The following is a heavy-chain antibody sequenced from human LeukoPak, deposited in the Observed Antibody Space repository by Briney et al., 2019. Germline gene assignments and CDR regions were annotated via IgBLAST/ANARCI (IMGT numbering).Heavy chain of an antibody. CDR3: AKGRITMIVVVPDAFDI. CDR2: ISGSGGST. D-gene: IGHD3-22*01. J-gene: IGHJ3*02. V-gene: IGHV3-23*01. Sequence: GGSLRLSCAASGFTFSSYAMSWVRQAPGKGLEWVSAISGSGGSTYYADSVKGRFTISRDNSKNTLYLQMNSLRAEDTAVYYCAKGRITMIVVVPDAFDIWGQGTMVTVSS. CDR1: GFTFSSYA.